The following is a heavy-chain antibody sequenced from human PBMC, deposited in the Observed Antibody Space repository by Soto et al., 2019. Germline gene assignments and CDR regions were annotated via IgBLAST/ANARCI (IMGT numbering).Heavy chain of an antibody. Sequence: SETLSLTFTVSGGSIRDYYWGWIRQSPGKGLEWIGYIYYTGTTKYNPSLKSRVTISVDSSKNQFSLKLDSVTAADTAVYYCARLGGYYQACDSWGQGTLVTVSS. V-gene: IGHV4-59*08. CDR1: GGSIRDYY. CDR2: IYYTGTT. D-gene: IGHD3-22*01. J-gene: IGHJ4*02. CDR3: ARLGGYYQACDS.